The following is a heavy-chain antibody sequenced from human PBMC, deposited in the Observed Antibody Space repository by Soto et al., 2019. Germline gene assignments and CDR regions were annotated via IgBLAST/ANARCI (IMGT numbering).Heavy chain of an antibody. CDR2: ISLNSGSI. CDR1: GFTMDDYC. Sequence: WCPAPFFAASGFTMDDYCLPWGREAPGKGLEWVVGISLNSGSIGYADSVKGRFTISRDNAKNSLYLQMHSLRGEDTALYYGAKYIGRSSSWSTGYAFDLWGQGTMVTVSS. V-gene: IGHV3-9*01. D-gene: IGHD6-13*01. J-gene: IGHJ3*01. CDR3: AKYIGRSSSWSTGYAFDL.